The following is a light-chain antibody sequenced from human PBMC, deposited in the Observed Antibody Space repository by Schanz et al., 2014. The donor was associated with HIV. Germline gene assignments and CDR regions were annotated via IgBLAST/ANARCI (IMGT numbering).Light chain of an antibody. Sequence: ETVLTQSPGTLSLSPGERATLSCRASQSVSRNYVAWYQQKPGQAPRLFIYGASSRATGIPDRFSGSGSGTDFTLTISRLEPEDFAVYSCQQYNNWPRTFGQGTKVEIK. CDR1: QSVSRNY. J-gene: IGKJ1*01. CDR3: QQYNNWPRT. V-gene: IGKV3-20*01. CDR2: GAS.